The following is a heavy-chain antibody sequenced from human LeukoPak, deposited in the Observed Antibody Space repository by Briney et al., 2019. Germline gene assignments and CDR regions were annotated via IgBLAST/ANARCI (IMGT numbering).Heavy chain of an antibody. D-gene: IGHD4-23*01. J-gene: IGHJ4*02. CDR3: AKGTLRWFYYFDY. V-gene: IGHV3-43*02. CDR1: GFTFNNYA. Sequence: GGSLRLSCAASGFTFNNYAMSWVRQAPGKGLEWVSLISGDGGSTYYADSVKGRFTISRDNSKNSLYLQMNSLRTEDTALYYCAKGTLRWFYYFDYWGQGTLVTVSS. CDR2: ISGDGGST.